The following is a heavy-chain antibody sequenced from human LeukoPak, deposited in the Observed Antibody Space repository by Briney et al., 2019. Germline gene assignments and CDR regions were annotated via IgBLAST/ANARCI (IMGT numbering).Heavy chain of an antibody. V-gene: IGHV5-51*01. D-gene: IGHD2-2*02. CDR2: IYPGDSDT. Sequence: GESLKISCKGSGYSFTSYWIGWVRQMPGKGLDWMGIIYPGDSDTRYSPSFQGQVTISADKSISTAYLQWSSLKASDTAMYYCARVVPAAIRMLNYYYYYMDVWGKGTTVTVSS. J-gene: IGHJ6*03. CDR1: GYSFTSYW. CDR3: ARVVPAAIRMLNYYYYYMDV.